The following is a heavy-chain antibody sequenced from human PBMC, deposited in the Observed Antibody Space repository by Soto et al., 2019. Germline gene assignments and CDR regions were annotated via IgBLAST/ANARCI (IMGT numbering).Heavy chain of an antibody. CDR3: AREDRFLEWLPYFTLDY. CDR2: ISSSSSYI. V-gene: IGHV3-21*01. CDR1: GFTFSSYS. Sequence: GGSLRLSCAASGFTFSSYSMNWVRQAPGKGLEWVSSISSSSSYIYYADSVKGRFTISRDNAKNSLYLQMNSLRAEDTAVYYCAREDRFLEWLPYFTLDYWGQGTLVTV. J-gene: IGHJ4*02. D-gene: IGHD3-3*01.